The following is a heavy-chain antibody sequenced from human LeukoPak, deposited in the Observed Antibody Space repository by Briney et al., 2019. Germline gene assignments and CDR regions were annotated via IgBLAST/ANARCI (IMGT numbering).Heavy chain of an antibody. J-gene: IGHJ4*02. CDR2: INPSGGST. V-gene: IGHV1-46*01. Sequence: GASVKVSCKASGYTFTSYYMHWVRQAPGQGLEWMGIINPSGGSTSYAQKFQGRVTMTRDTSISTAYMELSRLRSDDTAVYYCARDYPYDSSGYGFDYWGQGTLVTVSS. CDR1: GYTFTSYY. CDR3: ARDYPYDSSGYGFDY. D-gene: IGHD3-22*01.